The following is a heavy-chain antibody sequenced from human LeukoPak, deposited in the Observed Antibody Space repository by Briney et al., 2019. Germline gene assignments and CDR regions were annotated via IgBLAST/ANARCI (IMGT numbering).Heavy chain of an antibody. CDR2: FDPEDGET. CDR3: ATAHDYGDNEPFDY. CDR1: GYTLTELS. J-gene: IGHJ4*02. Sequence: ASVKVSCKVSGYTLTELSMHWVRQAPGKGLEWMGGFDPEDGETIYAQKFQGRVTMTEDTSTDTAYMELSSLRSEDTAVYYCATAHDYGDNEPFDYWGQGTLVTVSS. D-gene: IGHD4-17*01. V-gene: IGHV1-24*01.